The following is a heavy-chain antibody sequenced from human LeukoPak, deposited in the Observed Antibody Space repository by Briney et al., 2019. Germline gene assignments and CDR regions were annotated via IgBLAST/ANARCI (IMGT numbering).Heavy chain of an antibody. D-gene: IGHD2-2*01. CDR1: GGSISSGGYY. CDR3: ARDYYCSSTSCPQPPV. J-gene: IGHJ4*02. Sequence: SETLSLTCTVSGGSISSGGYYWSWIRQPPGKGLEWIGYIYHSGSTYYNPSLKSRVTISVDRSKNQFSLKLSSVTAADTAVYYCARDYYCSSTSCPQPPVWGQGTLVTVSS. V-gene: IGHV4-30-2*01. CDR2: IYHSGST.